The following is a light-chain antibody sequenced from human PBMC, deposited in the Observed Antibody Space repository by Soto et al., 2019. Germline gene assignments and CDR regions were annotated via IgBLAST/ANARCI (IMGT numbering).Light chain of an antibody. V-gene: IGKV1-5*03. CDR3: QQYRSYSWT. CDR2: KAS. CDR1: QSISSW. Sequence: DIQMTQSPSTLSASVGDRVTITCRASQSISSWLAWYQEKPGKAPKLLIYKASTLESGVPSRFSGSGSGTEFTLSISSLQPDDFATYYCQQYRSYSWTFGLGTKVEI. J-gene: IGKJ1*01.